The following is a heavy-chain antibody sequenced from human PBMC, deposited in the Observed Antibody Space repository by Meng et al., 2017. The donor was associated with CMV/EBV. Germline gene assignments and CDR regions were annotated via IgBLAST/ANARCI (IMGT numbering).Heavy chain of an antibody. V-gene: IGHV1-69*05. Sequence: SVKVSCKASGGTFSSYAISWVRQAPGQGLEWMGGIIPIFGTANYARKFQGRVTITTDESTSTAYMELSSLRSEDTAVYYCARAPIVVVPAAVPYFYYGMDVWGQGTTVTVSS. D-gene: IGHD2-2*01. CDR1: GGTFSSYA. CDR3: ARAPIVVVPAAVPYFYYGMDV. J-gene: IGHJ6*02. CDR2: IIPIFGTA.